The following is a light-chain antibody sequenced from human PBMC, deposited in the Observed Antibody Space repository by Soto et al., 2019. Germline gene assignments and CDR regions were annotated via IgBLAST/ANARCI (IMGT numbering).Light chain of an antibody. V-gene: IGKV3-20*01. J-gene: IGKJ2*01. CDR3: QQYGSSPYT. CDR1: QSVSNNY. CDR2: VAS. Sequence: EIVLTQSPGTLSLSPGERGTLSCRASQSVSNNYLAWYQQKPCQAPRLLIYVASSRATGIPDRFSGSGSGTDFTLTISRLEPEDFAVYYCQQYGSSPYTFGQGTKLEIK.